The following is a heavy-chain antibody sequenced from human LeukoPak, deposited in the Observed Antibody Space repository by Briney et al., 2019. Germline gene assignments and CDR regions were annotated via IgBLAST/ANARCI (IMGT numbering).Heavy chain of an antibody. CDR1: GGTFSSYA. D-gene: IGHD6-13*01. CDR2: FIPILDTA. V-gene: IGHV1-69*06. CDR3: ARVYGSNWYNYYYYYMDV. J-gene: IGHJ6*03. Sequence: SVKVSCKASGGTFSSYALSWVRQAPGQGLEWMGGFIPILDTAKYAQKFQGRVTITADKSTSTAYMELRSLRSDDTAVYYCARVYGSNWYNYYYYYMDVWGKGTTVTVSS.